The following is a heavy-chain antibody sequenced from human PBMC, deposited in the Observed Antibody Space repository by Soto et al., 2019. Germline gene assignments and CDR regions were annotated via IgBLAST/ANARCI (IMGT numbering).Heavy chain of an antibody. CDR1: GFTFSSYS. D-gene: IGHD5-18*01. Sequence: PGGSLRLSCAASGFTFSSYSMNWVRQAPGKGLEWVSSISSSSSYIYYADSVKGRFTISRDNAKNSLYLQMNSLRAEDTAVYYCASGRYSYGSSVNWFDPWGQGTLVTVSS. V-gene: IGHV3-21*01. CDR2: ISSSSSYI. CDR3: ASGRYSYGSSVNWFDP. J-gene: IGHJ5*02.